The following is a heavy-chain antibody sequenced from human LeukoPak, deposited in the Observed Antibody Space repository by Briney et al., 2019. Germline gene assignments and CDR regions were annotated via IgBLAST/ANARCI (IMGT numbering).Heavy chain of an antibody. CDR2: IYYSGST. V-gene: IGHV4-61*01. CDR3: ARENNCSGGSCYGFDAFDI. J-gene: IGHJ3*02. D-gene: IGHD2-15*01. CDR1: GYSISSGYY. Sequence: PSETLSLTCAVSGYSISSGYYWAWIRQPPGKGLEWIGYIYYSGSTNYNPSLKSRVTISVDTSKNQFSLKLSSVTAADTAVYYCARENNCSGGSCYGFDAFDIWGQGTMVTVSS.